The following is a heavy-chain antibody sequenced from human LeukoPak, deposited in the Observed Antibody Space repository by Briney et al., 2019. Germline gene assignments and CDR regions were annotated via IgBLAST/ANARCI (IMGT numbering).Heavy chain of an antibody. Sequence: GGSLRLSCAASGFTFSSFGMHWVRQAPGQGLEWVAFILYDGTNKYYADSVKGRFTISRDNSKNTLYLQMNSLRAEDTAVYYCARWFGDDYWGQGTLVTVSS. D-gene: IGHD3-10*01. CDR3: ARWFGDDY. V-gene: IGHV3-30*12. CDR2: ILYDGTNK. CDR1: GFTFSSFG. J-gene: IGHJ4*02.